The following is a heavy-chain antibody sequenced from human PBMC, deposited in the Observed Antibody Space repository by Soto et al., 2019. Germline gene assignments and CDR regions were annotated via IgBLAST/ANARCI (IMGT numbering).Heavy chain of an antibody. CDR3: ARHVRLSGSGSYYTGYYYNGRDV. CDR2: IYPGDPDT. CDR1: GYGFTSYW. V-gene: IGHV5-51*01. Sequence: PVDSLKISCDGSGYGFTSYWIGWVRQLPGEGLERMGIIYPGDPDTRYSPSFQGQVTISADKSISTAYLQWSSLKASDTAMYYCARHVRLSGSGSYYTGYYYNGRDVWGQGPTGTVSS. D-gene: IGHD3-10*01. J-gene: IGHJ6*02.